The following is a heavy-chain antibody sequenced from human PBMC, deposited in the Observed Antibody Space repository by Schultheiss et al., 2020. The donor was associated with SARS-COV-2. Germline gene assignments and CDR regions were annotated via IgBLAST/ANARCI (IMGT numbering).Heavy chain of an antibody. CDR1: GGSFTSRP. Sequence: SVKVSCKASGGSFTSRPISWVRQAPGHGLEWMGGIIPIFGTANYAQKFQGRVTITADESTSTAYMELSSLRSEDTAVYYCARDRPYFGHNSGLHGMDVWGQGTAVTVSS. V-gene: IGHV1-69*13. CDR2: IIPIFGTA. J-gene: IGHJ6*02. CDR3: ARDRPYFGHNSGLHGMDV. D-gene: IGHD1-1*01.